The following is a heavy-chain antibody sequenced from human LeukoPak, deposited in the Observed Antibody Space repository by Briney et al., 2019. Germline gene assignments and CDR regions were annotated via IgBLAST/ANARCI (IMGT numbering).Heavy chain of an antibody. CDR2: INPNSGGT. CDR1: GYTFTSYG. J-gene: IGHJ5*02. CDR3: AREGLRLFDWFDP. V-gene: IGHV1-2*02. D-gene: IGHD3-3*01. Sequence: EASVKVSCKASGYTFTSYGISWVRQAPGQGLEWMGWINPNSGGTNYAQKFQGRVTMTRDTSISTAYMELSRLRSDDTAVYYCAREGLRLFDWFDPWGQGTLVTVSS.